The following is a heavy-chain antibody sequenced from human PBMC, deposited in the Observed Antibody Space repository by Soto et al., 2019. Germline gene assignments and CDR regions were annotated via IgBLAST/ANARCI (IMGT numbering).Heavy chain of an antibody. D-gene: IGHD2-15*01. CDR3: ASSSTAVVTRHYYGMDV. CDR2: IYSGGST. Sequence: EVQLVETGGGLIQPGGSLRLSCAASGFTVSSNYMSWVRQAPGKGLEWVSVIYSGGSTYYADSVKGRFTISIDNSKNTLYLQMNSLRAEDTAVYYCASSSTAVVTRHYYGMDVWGQGTTVTVSS. V-gene: IGHV3-53*02. CDR1: GFTVSSNY. J-gene: IGHJ6*02.